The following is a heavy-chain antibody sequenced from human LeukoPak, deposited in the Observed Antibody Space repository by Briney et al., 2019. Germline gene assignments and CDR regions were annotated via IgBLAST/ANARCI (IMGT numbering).Heavy chain of an antibody. V-gene: IGHV1-8*01. J-gene: IGHJ5*02. CDR1: EYTFTTYD. CDR3: ARVRDCSSTTCFRSRGNWFDP. CDR2: MNPNSGST. D-gene: IGHD2-2*01. Sequence: ASVKVSCKASEYTFTTYDINWVRQASGQGLEWMGWMNPNSGSTQYAQKFQGRVTMTRNTSISTAYMELSSLTSEDTAVYYCARVRDCSSTTCFRSRGNWFDPWGQGTLVIVSS.